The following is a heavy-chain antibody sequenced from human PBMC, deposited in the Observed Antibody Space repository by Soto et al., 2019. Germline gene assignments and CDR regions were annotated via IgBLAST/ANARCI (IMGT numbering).Heavy chain of an antibody. D-gene: IGHD6-13*01. J-gene: IGHJ6*02. CDR3: AADPHSSPHYYYGMDV. V-gene: IGHV1-58*01. Sequence: QMQLVQSGPEVKKPGTSVKVSCKASGFTFTSSAVQWVRQARGQRLEWIGWIVVGSGNTNYAQKFQERVTITRDMSTSTAYMELSSLRSEDTAVYYCAADPHSSPHYYYGMDVWGQGTTVTVSS. CDR1: GFTFTSSA. CDR2: IVVGSGNT.